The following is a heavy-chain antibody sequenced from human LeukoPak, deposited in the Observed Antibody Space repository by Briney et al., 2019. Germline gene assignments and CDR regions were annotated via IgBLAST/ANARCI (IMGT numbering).Heavy chain of an antibody. V-gene: IGHV3-21*01. CDR1: GFSFSSFS. D-gene: IGHD6-19*01. CDR2: ISGGSSFI. Sequence: GGSLRLSCAASGFSFSSFSMNWVRQAPGKGLEWVSYISGGSSFIYYVDSVKGRFTISRDNAKNSLYLQMNSLRAEDTAVYYCARDLGYSSGPDYWGQGTRVTVSS. J-gene: IGHJ4*02. CDR3: ARDLGYSSGPDY.